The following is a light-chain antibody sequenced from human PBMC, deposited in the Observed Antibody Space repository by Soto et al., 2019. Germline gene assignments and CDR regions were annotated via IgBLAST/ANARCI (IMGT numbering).Light chain of an antibody. CDR2: DVT. J-gene: IGLJ1*01. CDR1: SSDVGSYNY. Sequence: QSALTQPASVSGSPGQSITISCTGTSSDVGSYNYVSWYQQHPGKAPKLMIYDVTKRPSGVSNRFSGSKSGNTASLTISGLQAEDEADYYCSSYTSSSTLHVFGTGTKVTVL. V-gene: IGLV2-14*01. CDR3: SSYTSSSTLHV.